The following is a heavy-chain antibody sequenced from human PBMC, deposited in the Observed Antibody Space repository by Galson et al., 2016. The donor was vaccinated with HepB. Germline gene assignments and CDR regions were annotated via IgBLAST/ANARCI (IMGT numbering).Heavy chain of an antibody. CDR2: IDPSDSFI. CDR1: GYTFTTYW. J-gene: IGHJ4*02. D-gene: IGHD2-15*01. CDR3: AKTLGYCSGGSCSYLDS. V-gene: IGHV5-10-1*01. Sequence: QSGAEVKQPGESLRISCQASGYTFTTYWINWVRQVPGKGLEWMGRIDPSDSFIDYSPSFEGHITISTDKSKSTAYLQWTSLKASDTATYYCAKTLGYCSGGSCSYLDSWGQGTLVTVAS.